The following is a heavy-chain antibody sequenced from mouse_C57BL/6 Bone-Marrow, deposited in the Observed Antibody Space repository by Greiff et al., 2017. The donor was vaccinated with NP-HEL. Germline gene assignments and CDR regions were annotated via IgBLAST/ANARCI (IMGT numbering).Heavy chain of an antibody. D-gene: IGHD2-10*01. J-gene: IGHJ3*01. Sequence: EVQLVESGGGLVKPGGSLKLSCAASGFTFSDYGMHWVRQAPEKGLEWVAYISSGSSTIYYADTVKGRCTISTDKATNTVFLQMTSLRSEDTAMYCCARAYYGPFAFGGRGTGITVSA. V-gene: IGHV5-17*01. CDR2: ISSGSSTI. CDR1: GFTFSDYG. CDR3: ARAYYGPFAF.